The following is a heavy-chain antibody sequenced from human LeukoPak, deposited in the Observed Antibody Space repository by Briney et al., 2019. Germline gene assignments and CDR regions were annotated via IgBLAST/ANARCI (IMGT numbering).Heavy chain of an antibody. V-gene: IGHV1-24*01. J-gene: IGHJ4*02. Sequence: ASVKVSCKVSGYTLTELSMHWVRQAPGKGLEWMGGFDPEDGKTIYAQKFQGRVTMTEDTSTDTAYMELSSLRSEDTAVYYCATYPPAAQMYYFDYWGQGTLVTVSS. CDR1: GYTLTELS. CDR3: ATYPPAAQMYYFDY. D-gene: IGHD2-2*01. CDR2: FDPEDGKT.